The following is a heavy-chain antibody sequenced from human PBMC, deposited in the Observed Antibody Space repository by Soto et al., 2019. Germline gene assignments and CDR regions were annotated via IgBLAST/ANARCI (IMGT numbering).Heavy chain of an antibody. J-gene: IGHJ2*01. CDR2: TYDSGRT. CDR1: GGSISGGGYY. V-gene: IGHV4-30-4*01. D-gene: IGHD4-17*01. CDR3: AREIIPLTTDWYFDL. Sequence: SETLSLTCTVPGGSISGGGYYWIWIRQPPGKGLEWIGYTYDSGRTYYNPSLKSRISISVDTSKNQLSLRLTSVTAAHTAVYYCAREIIPLTTDWYFDLWGRGTLVTVSS.